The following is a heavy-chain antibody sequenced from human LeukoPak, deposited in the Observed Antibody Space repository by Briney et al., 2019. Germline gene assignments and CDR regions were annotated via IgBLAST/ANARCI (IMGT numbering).Heavy chain of an antibody. J-gene: IGHJ4*02. CDR2: IWHDGSNK. CDR3: ARDPDTAMAHFDY. Sequence: PGGSLRLSCAASGFTFSSYGMHWVRQAPGKGLEWVAVIWHDGSNKYYADSVKGRFTISRDNSKNTLYLQMNSLRAEDTAVYYCARDPDTAMAHFDYWGQGTLVTVSS. V-gene: IGHV3-33*01. CDR1: GFTFSSYG. D-gene: IGHD5-18*01.